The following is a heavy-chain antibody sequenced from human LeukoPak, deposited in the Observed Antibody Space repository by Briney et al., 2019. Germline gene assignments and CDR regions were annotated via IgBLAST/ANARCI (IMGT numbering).Heavy chain of an antibody. D-gene: IGHD6-13*01. CDR2: ISSSSSYI. J-gene: IGHJ6*03. V-gene: IGHV3-21*01. CDR1: GFTFINAW. CDR3: AKDGYRSYYYYYFYMDV. Sequence: GGSLRLSCAASGFTFINAWMAWVRQAPGKGLEWVSSISSSSSYIYYADSVKGRFTISRDNSKNTLYLQMISLRAEDTAVYYCAKDGYRSYYYYYFYMDVWGKGTTVTISS.